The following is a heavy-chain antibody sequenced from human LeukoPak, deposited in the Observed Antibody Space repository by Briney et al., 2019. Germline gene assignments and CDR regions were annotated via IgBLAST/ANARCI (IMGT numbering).Heavy chain of an antibody. CDR2: IKEDGSEE. D-gene: IGHD3-10*01. V-gene: IGHV3-7*01. CDR1: GFIFSRYW. J-gene: IGHJ4*02. CDR3: ATVGLNYGLVY. Sequence: GGPLRLSCGAPGFIFSRYWMTWVRQAPGKGLEWVAHIKEDGSEEYYVDSVKGRFTISRDNAKNSLYLQMNSLRAEDTAVYYCATVGLNYGLVYWGQGTLVTVSS.